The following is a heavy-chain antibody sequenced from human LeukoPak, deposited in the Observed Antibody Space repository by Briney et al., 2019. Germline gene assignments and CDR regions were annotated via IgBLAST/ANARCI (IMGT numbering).Heavy chain of an antibody. V-gene: IGHV3-53*01. CDR1: GFTVSSNY. J-gene: IGHJ4*02. Sequence: GGSLRLSCAASGFTVSSNYMSWVRQAPGKGLEWVSIIYDSGTTHYADSVKGRFTISRDNLKNTLYLQMNSLRAEDTAVYYCTSHWGGYWGQGTLVTVSS. CDR2: IYDSGTT. D-gene: IGHD3-16*01. CDR3: TSHWGGY.